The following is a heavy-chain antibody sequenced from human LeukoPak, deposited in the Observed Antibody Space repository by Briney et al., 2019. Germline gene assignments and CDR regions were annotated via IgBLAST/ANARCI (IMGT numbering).Heavy chain of an antibody. CDR3: AKFKGHYYYDSSGYCDN. J-gene: IGHJ4*02. V-gene: IGHV3-23*01. CDR1: GFTFRNYA. D-gene: IGHD3-22*01. CDR2: ISAADGDNT. Sequence: GGSLRLSCAASGFTFRNYAMGWVRQAPGKGLEWVSVISAADGDNTYYADSVKGRFSISRDNSNYTLHLQMNSLRAEDTAVSYCAKFKGHYYYDSSGYCDNWGQGALVTVSS.